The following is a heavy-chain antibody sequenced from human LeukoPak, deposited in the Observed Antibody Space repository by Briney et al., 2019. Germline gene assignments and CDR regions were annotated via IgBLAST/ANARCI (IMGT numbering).Heavy chain of an antibody. Sequence: SETLSLTCTVSGGSISSYYWSWIRQPPGKGLEWIGHIYTSGGTNYKPSLKSRVTISVDTSENQFSLKLNPVTADDTAVYYCARHNPSCGRSLDYWGQGTLVTVSS. CDR2: IYTSGGT. CDR3: ARHNPSCGRSLDY. J-gene: IGHJ4*02. V-gene: IGHV4-4*09. D-gene: IGHD6-19*01. CDR1: GGSISSYY.